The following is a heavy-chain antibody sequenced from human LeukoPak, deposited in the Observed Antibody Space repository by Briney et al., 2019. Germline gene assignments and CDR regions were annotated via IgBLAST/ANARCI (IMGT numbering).Heavy chain of an antibody. Sequence: VGSLTRSCAASGFISSSYWMHWVRQPPGKGLVYIACINTDGFSTSYADSVKGRFTISRDNAKNTLYLQMNSLRAEDTAVYYCARSRTYGDYRRGLDYRGRASRATVSS. J-gene: IGHJ4*02. CDR2: INTDGFST. D-gene: IGHD4-17*01. CDR1: GFISSSYW. CDR3: ARSRTYGDYRRGLDY. V-gene: IGHV3-74*01.